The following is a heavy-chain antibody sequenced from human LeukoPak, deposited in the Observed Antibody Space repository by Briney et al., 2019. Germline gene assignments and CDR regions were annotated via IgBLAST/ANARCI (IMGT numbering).Heavy chain of an antibody. CDR2: ISNSGSTI. V-gene: IGHV3-11*01. D-gene: IGHD4-17*01. CDR3: ARFRLTVTTYAHLDY. J-gene: IGHJ4*02. Sequence: PGGSLRLSCAASGFTFSDYYMSWIRQAPGKGLEWVSYISNSGSTIDYADSVKGRFTISRDNAKNSLYLQMNSLRAEDTAVYYCARFRLTVTTYAHLDYWGQGTLVTVSS. CDR1: GFTFSDYY.